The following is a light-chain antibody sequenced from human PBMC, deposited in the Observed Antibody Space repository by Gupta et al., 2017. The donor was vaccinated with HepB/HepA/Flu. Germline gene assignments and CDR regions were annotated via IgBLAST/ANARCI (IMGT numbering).Light chain of an antibody. Sequence: IDMTQPSPGTLVTPREPASTPCSSRQSLLDSDDGNTYLDWYQQKPGQSPQLLIYTLSYRASGVPDRFSGSGSGNDFTLKISRVEAEDVGVYYRMQRIEFPFTFGQGTRLEIK. V-gene: IGKV2-40*01. J-gene: IGKJ5*01. CDR2: TLS. CDR3: MQRIEFPFT. CDR1: QSLLDSDDGNTY.